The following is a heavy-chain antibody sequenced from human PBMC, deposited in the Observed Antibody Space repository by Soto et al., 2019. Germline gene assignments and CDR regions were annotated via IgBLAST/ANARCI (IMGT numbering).Heavy chain of an antibody. CDR3: AKAIGYCSGGSRHYGMEV. CDR1: VFTFSSYA. V-gene: IGHV3-23*01. D-gene: IGHD2-15*01. Sequence: PGGSLRLSCASSVFTFSSYAMSCVRHSPGKGLEWVSAISGSGGSTYYADSVKGRFTISRDNSKNTLYLQMNSLRAEDTAVYYCAKAIGYCSGGSRHYGMEVWGQGTTVTVSS. J-gene: IGHJ6*01. CDR2: ISGSGGST.